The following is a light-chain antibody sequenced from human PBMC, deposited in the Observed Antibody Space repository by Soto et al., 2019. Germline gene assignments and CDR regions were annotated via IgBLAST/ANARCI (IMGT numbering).Light chain of an antibody. Sequence: QSVLAQPASVSGSPGQSITISCTGTSSDVGVYNYVSWFQQHPGKAPQLMIYDVSDRPSGVSYRFSGSKSGDTASLTISGLQAEDEADYYCSSYTSSSTLYVFGSGTKVTVL. V-gene: IGLV2-14*01. CDR1: SSDVGVYNY. J-gene: IGLJ1*01. CDR2: DVS. CDR3: SSYTSSSTLYV.